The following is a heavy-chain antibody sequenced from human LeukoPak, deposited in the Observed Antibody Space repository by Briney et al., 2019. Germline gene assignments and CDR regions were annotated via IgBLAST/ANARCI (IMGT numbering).Heavy chain of an antibody. V-gene: IGHV3-21*01. CDR1: GFTFDRFT. Sequence: PGGSLRLSCAASGFTFDRFTIHWVRQTPGKGLEWVSSISSSSSYIYYADSVKGRFTISRDNAKNSLYLQMNSLRAEDTAVYYCARGGRDNWNPLDYWGQGTLVTVSS. CDR2: ISSSSSYI. D-gene: IGHD1-20*01. J-gene: IGHJ4*02. CDR3: ARGGRDNWNPLDY.